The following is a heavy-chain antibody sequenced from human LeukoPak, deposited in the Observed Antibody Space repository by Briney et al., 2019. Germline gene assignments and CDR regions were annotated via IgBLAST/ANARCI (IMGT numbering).Heavy chain of an antibody. CDR3: AIGKVSYGYGDRLTVCY. J-gene: IGHJ4*02. CDR1: GYTFTSYG. D-gene: IGHD5-18*01. V-gene: IGHV1-69*05. Sequence: ASVKVSCKASGYTFTSYGISWVRQAPGQGLEWMGRIIPIFGTANYAQKFQGRVTITTDESTSTAYMELSSLRSEDTAVYYCAIGKVSYGYGDRLTVCYWGQGTLVTVSS. CDR2: IIPIFGTA.